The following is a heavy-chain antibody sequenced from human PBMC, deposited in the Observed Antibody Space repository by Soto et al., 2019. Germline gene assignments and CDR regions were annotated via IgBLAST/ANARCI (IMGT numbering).Heavy chain of an antibody. CDR3: AKVQIAVAANGYGFDY. D-gene: IGHD6-19*01. V-gene: IGHV3-23*01. CDR2: ISGRGDTT. CDR1: GFSFSAYA. Sequence: EVQLLDSGGGLVQPGGSLRLSCAASGFSFSAYAMSWVRQAPGKGLEWVSSISGRGDTTYYADSVKGRFTISRDNSKNALYLQTSTLSADDTAVYFCAKVQIAVAANGYGFDYWGQGTQVTVSS. J-gene: IGHJ4*02.